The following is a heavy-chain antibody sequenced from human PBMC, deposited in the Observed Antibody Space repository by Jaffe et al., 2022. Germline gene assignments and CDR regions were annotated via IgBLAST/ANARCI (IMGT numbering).Heavy chain of an antibody. Sequence: QLQLQESGPGLVKPSETLSLTCTVSGGSISSSSYYWGWIRQPPGKGLEWIGSIYYSGSTYYNPSLKSRVTISVDTSKNQFSLKLSSVTAADTAVYYCAREGVTTGYRDYWGQGTLVTVSS. V-gene: IGHV4-39*02. D-gene: IGHD4-17*01. CDR3: AREGVTTGYRDY. CDR1: GGSISSSSYY. CDR2: IYYSGST. J-gene: IGHJ4*02.